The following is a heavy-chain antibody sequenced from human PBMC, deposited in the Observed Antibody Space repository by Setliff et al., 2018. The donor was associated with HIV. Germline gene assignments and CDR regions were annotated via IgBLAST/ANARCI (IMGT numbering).Heavy chain of an antibody. CDR1: GFTFSSYW. CDR3: ARGGANPSWFDS. Sequence: GGSLRLSCAASGFTFSSYWMHWVRQAPGKGLVWVFGMNTDGSSATYADSVKGRFTNSRDSAKNTLYLQMDSLRAEDTAVYYCARGGANPSWFDSWGQGTLVTVSS. J-gene: IGHJ5*01. CDR2: MNTDGSSA. V-gene: IGHV3-74*03. D-gene: IGHD3-16*01.